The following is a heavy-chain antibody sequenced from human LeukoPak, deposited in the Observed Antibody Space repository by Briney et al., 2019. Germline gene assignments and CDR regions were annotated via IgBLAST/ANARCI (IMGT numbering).Heavy chain of an antibody. J-gene: IGHJ5*02. CDR3: ARDTYLYGSGSYSGLDP. CDR1: GYPFNSYG. Sequence: ASVKVSCKASGYPFNSYGINWVRQAPGQGLEWMGWISADNGDTNYAQKFQGRVTMTTDTSTSTAYMELRSLRSDDTAVYYCARDTYLYGSGSYSGLDPWGQGTLVTVSS. D-gene: IGHD3-10*01. V-gene: IGHV1-18*01. CDR2: ISADNGDT.